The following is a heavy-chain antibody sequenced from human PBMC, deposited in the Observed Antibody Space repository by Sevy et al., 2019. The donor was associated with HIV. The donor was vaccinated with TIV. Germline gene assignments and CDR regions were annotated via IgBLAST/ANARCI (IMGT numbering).Heavy chain of an antibody. Sequence: GGSLRLSCAVSGFTVNTYAMSWVRQAPGKGLEWVAVINNSGGSTDYADSVRGRFSISRDNPNVYLEMNSLRVEDTAVYYCAKERVGYISSWYCFGYWGQGTLVTRSS. V-gene: IGHV3-23*01. D-gene: IGHD6-13*01. J-gene: IGHJ4*02. CDR3: AKERVGYISSWYCFGY. CDR2: INNSGGST. CDR1: GFTVNTYA.